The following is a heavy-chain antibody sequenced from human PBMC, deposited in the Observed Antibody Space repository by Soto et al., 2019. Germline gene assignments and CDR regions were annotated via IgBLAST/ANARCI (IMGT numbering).Heavy chain of an antibody. Sequence: EVQLVESGGGLVQPGGSLRLSCAASGFTFNDYWMHWVRQAPGEGLVWVSRINSDGSSTSYADSVKGRFTISRDNAKNTLYLQMNSLRAEDTAVYYCGRVGYYGGNPRDYWGQGTLVTVSS. D-gene: IGHD4-17*01. CDR2: INSDGSST. J-gene: IGHJ4*02. CDR1: GFTFNDYW. V-gene: IGHV3-74*01. CDR3: GRVGYYGGNPRDY.